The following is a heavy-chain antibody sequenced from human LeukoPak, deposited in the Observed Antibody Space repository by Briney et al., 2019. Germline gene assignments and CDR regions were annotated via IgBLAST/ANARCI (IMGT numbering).Heavy chain of an antibody. J-gene: IGHJ4*02. CDR3: SRRYCSSTSCNPYFLDF. CDR2: IFPGNSEA. Sequence: GESLKISCKGSGYTVTNYYIIWVRHMPGKGLEWMGIIFPGNSEARYSPSFQGHVTISADKTISTAYLRWSSLQASDRPIYYCSRRYCSSTSCNPYFLDFWGQGTLVTVSS. V-gene: IGHV5-51*01. CDR1: GYTVTNYY. D-gene: IGHD2-2*01.